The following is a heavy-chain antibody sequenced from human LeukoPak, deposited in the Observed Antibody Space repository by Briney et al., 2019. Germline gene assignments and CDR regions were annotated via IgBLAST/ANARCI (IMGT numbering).Heavy chain of an antibody. Sequence: GGSLRLSCAASGFTFDNYRMSWVRQAPGKGLEWVSTVNADGGNTYYADSVKGRFTIFRDSSTNALYLQMNSLRAEDTAIYYCAKSDCSPISCYVLDNWGQGTLVTVSS. J-gene: IGHJ4*02. V-gene: IGHV3-23*01. CDR2: VNADGGNT. CDR1: GFTFDNYR. D-gene: IGHD2-2*01. CDR3: AKSDCSPISCYVLDN.